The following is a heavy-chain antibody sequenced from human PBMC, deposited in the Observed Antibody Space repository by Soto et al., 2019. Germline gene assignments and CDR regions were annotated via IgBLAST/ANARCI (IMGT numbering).Heavy chain of an antibody. V-gene: IGHV3-11*05. D-gene: IGHD6-19*01. CDR2: ISSSSSYT. CDR3: ARDHLRGVAGIVYY. J-gene: IGHJ4*02. CDR1: GFTFSDYY. Sequence: GGSLRLSCAASGFTFSDYYMSWIRQAPGKGLEWVSYISSSSSYTNYADSVKGRFTISRDNAKNSLYLQMNSLRAEDTAVYYCARDHLRGVAGIVYYWGQGTLVTVSS.